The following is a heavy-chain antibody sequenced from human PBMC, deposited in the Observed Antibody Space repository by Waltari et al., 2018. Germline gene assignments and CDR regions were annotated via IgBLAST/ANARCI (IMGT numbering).Heavy chain of an antibody. D-gene: IGHD1-26*01. Sequence: QVQLVESGGGLVKPGGSLRLSCAASGFTFSDHWMTWSRQAPGRGLEWISYITRSGSDRYYADSVKGRFTISRDNAKNSLYLQMNSLRDDDTAVYYCARDGSMRGAFDYWGQGTLVTVSS. CDR2: ITRSGSDR. J-gene: IGHJ4*02. V-gene: IGHV3-11*04. CDR3: ARDGSMRGAFDY. CDR1: GFTFSDHW.